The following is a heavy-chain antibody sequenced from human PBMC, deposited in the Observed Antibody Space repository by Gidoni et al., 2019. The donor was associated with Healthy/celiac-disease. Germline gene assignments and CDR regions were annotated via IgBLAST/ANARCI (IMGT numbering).Heavy chain of an antibody. CDR3: AHQYSGYDPVCFDY. V-gene: IGHV2-5*02. CDR2: IYWDDDK. Sequence: QITLKESGPTLVKPTQTLTLTCTFSGFSLSTSGVGVGWIRQPPGKALEWLALIYWDDDKRYSPSLKSRLTITKDTSKNQVVLTMTNMDPVDTATYYCAHQYSGYDPVCFDYWGQGTLVTVSS. J-gene: IGHJ4*02. CDR1: GFSLSTSGVG. D-gene: IGHD5-12*01.